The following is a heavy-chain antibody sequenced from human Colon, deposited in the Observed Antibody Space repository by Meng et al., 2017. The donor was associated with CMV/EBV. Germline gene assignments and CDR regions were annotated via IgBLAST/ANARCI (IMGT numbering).Heavy chain of an antibody. CDR3: ARIVLSGKGSFDN. CDR2: MYYSGST. J-gene: IGHJ4*02. Sequence: SETLSLTCTVSNGSIRSSGYYWAWIRQPPGKGLEWIGSMYYSGSTYYNPSLKSRLTISVDTSKNQFSLKLSSVTAADTAVYYCARIVLSGKGSFDNWGQGTLVTVSS. D-gene: IGHD2/OR15-2a*01. CDR1: NGSIRSSGYY. V-gene: IGHV4-39*07.